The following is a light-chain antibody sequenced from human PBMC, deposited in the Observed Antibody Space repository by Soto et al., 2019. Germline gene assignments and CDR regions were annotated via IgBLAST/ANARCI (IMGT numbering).Light chain of an antibody. CDR2: G. CDR3: QVSNGGVSPSWE. Sequence: QSVPTLPPSVSGATGQRGTNPCTGSSSNIGAGYPVHWYQQLPGTAPNRRVDGNRPSGVPDRFSVYKSAASAFPALPGIQAEDEADSSCQVSNGGVSPSWEFGGGTKVTVL. V-gene: IGLV1-40*01. J-gene: IGLJ3*02. CDR1: SSNIGAGYP.